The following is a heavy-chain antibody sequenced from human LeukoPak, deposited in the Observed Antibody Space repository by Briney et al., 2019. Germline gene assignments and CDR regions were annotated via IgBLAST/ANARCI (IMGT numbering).Heavy chain of an antibody. V-gene: IGHV3-23*01. J-gene: IGHJ4*02. CDR3: SXXXXXXXXWXYFDX. CDR2: ISASGSNT. CDR1: GFTFSSLD. D-gene: IGHD6-19*01. Sequence: GGSLRLSCAASGFTFSSLDMAWVRQAPGKGLEWVSGISASGSNTFYADSVKGRCTISRDNSKNTLYLQMSILRVEATAIYYCSXXXXXXXXWXYFDXWGQGTLVSXSS.